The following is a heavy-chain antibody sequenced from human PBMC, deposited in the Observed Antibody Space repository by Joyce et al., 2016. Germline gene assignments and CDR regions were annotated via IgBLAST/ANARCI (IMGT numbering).Heavy chain of an antibody. CDR2: ITSSFTI. D-gene: IGHD6-19*01. J-gene: IGHJ4*02. CDR3: TRENIGVYGTEGLHY. Sequence: DVQLVESGGGLVQPGGSLRLSCAASGFTFSSYAMHWVRQGPGKGLEWVSYITSSFTIYYADSVKGRFTISRDNAEDSLFLQMNNLRDEDTARYYCTRENIGVYGTEGLHYWGQGALVTVST. CDR1: GFTFSSYA. V-gene: IGHV3-48*02.